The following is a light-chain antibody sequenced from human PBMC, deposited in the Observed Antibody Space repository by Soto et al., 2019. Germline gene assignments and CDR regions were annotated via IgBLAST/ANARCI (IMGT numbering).Light chain of an antibody. CDR1: QGISNY. V-gene: IGKV1-27*01. CDR2: AAS. CDR3: QKYVDAPKT. J-gene: IGKJ2*01. Sequence: DIQMTQSPSSLSASVGDRVTIPCRASQGISNYLAWYQQKPGKVPKLLIYAASTLQSGVPSRFIGSGSGTDFTLNISSLQPEDAATYYCQKYVDAPKTFGQGTKLEIK.